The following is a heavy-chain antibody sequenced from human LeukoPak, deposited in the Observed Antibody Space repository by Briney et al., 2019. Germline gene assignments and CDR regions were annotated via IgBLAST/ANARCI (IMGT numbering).Heavy chain of an antibody. CDR3: ARGPNYGGNPGFDY. V-gene: IGHV4-34*01. D-gene: IGHD4-23*01. CDR2: INHSGST. Sequence: SETLSLTCAVYGGSFSGYYWSWIRQPPGKGLEWIGEINHSGSTNYNPSLKSRVTISVDTSKNQFSLKLSSVTAADTAVYYCARGPNYGGNPGFDYWGQGTLVTVSS. CDR1: GGSFSGYY. J-gene: IGHJ4*02.